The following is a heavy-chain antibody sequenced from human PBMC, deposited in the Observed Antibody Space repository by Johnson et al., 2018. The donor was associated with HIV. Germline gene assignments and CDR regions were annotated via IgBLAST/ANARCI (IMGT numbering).Heavy chain of an antibody. CDR1: GFTFSSYA. V-gene: IGHV3-30*04. CDR3: ARIPGSGWEHDAFDI. D-gene: IGHD6-19*01. J-gene: IGHJ3*02. Sequence: QVQLVESGGGVVQPGRSLRLSCAASGFTFSSYAMHWVRQAPGKGLEWVAVISYDGSNKYYSDSVKGRFTISIDNSKNTLYLQMNSLRDEDTAVYYCARIPGSGWEHDAFDIWGQGTMVTVSS. CDR2: ISYDGSNK.